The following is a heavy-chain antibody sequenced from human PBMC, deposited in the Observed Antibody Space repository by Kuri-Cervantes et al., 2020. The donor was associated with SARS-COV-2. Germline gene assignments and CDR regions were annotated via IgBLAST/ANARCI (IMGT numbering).Heavy chain of an antibody. J-gene: IGHJ6*02. Sequence: GESLKISCAASGFTFSSYGMHWVRQAPGKGLEWVAVIWYDGSNKYYADSVKGRFTISRDNSKNTLYLQMNSLRAEDTAVYYCASLGYRSSTSCRGVDVWGQGTTVTVSS. CDR1: GFTFSSYG. CDR3: ASLGYRSSTSCRGVDV. D-gene: IGHD2-2*01. V-gene: IGHV3-33*08. CDR2: IWYDGSNK.